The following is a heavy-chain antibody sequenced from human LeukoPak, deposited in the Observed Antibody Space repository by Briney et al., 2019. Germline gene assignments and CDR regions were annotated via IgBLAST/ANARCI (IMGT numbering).Heavy chain of an antibody. D-gene: IGHD6-19*01. CDR1: GFTLSSYG. CDR3: ANQAVAGIEYFQH. J-gene: IGHJ1*01. V-gene: IGHV3-30*02. CDR2: IRYEGSNK. Sequence: PGGSLRLSCAASGFTLSSYGMHWVRQAPGKGREGVAFIRYEGSNKYYADSVKGRFTISRDNSKNTLYLQMNSLRAEDTAVYYCANQAVAGIEYFQHWGQGTLVTVSS.